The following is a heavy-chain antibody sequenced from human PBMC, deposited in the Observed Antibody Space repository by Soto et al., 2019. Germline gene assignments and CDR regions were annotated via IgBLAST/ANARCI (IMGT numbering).Heavy chain of an antibody. V-gene: IGHV3-15*07. D-gene: IGHD2-21*02. CDR1: GFTFSNAW. Sequence: PGGSLRLSCAASGFTFSNAWMNWVRQAPGKGLEWVGRIKSKTDGGTTDYAAPVKGRFTISRDDSKNTLYLQMNSLKTEDTAVYYSTTAYDCGGDCYSDFDPRGQGTLVTVSS. CDR2: IKSKTDGGTT. J-gene: IGHJ5*02. CDR3: TTAYDCGGDCYSDFDP.